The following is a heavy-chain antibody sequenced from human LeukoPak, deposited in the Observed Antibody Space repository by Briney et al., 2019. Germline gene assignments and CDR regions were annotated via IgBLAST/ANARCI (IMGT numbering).Heavy chain of an antibody. V-gene: IGHV3-7*03. CDR3: ARDGVDYYGSGRGYGMDV. CDR2: IKQNGSEK. J-gene: IGHJ6*04. CDR1: GFTFSSYS. Sequence: PGGSLRLSCAASGFTFSSYSMSWVRQAPGKGLEWVGNIKQNGSEKNYVDSVKGRFTISRDNSKNSLYLQMNSLRVEDTAVYYCARDGVDYYGSGRGYGMDVWGKGTTVTVSS. D-gene: IGHD3-10*01.